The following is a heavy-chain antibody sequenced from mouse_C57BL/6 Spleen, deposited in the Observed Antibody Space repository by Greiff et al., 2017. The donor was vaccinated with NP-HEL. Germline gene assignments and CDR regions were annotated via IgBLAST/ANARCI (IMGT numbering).Heavy chain of an antibody. CDR1: GFNIKDYY. V-gene: IGHV14-1*01. CDR3: TTPYYGRTTAFAY. Sequence: VQLQQSGAELVRPGASVKLSCTASGFNIKDYYMHWVKQRPEQGLEWIGRIDPEDGDTEYAPKFQGKATMTADTSSNTAYLQLSSLTSEDTAVYYCTTPYYGRTTAFAYWGQGTLVTVSA. D-gene: IGHD1-1*01. CDR2: IDPEDGDT. J-gene: IGHJ3*01.